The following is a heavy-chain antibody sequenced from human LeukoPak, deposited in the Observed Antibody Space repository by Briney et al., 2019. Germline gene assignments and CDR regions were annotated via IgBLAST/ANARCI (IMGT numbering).Heavy chain of an antibody. V-gene: IGHV3-64*01. J-gene: IGHJ6*03. CDR1: GFTFSSYA. Sequence: GGSLRLSCAASGFTFSSYAMHWVRQAPGKGLEYVSAISSNGGSTYYANSVKGRFTISRDNAKNSLYLQMNSLRAEDTAVYYCARRGVVPAAMYYYYMDVWGKGTTVTVSS. D-gene: IGHD2-2*01. CDR3: ARRGVVPAAMYYYYMDV. CDR2: ISSNGGST.